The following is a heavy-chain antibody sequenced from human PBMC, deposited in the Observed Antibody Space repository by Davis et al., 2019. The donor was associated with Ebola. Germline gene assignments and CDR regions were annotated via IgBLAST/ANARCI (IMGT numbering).Heavy chain of an antibody. CDR1: GYTFTNYF. V-gene: IGHV1-46*01. CDR3: ARTYSPTLAYFDY. J-gene: IGHJ4*02. D-gene: IGHD4-11*01. CDR2: INPRGGST. Sequence: ASVKVSCKASGYTFTNYFMHWVRQAPGQGLEWMGIINPRGGSTGYAQKFQGRVTMTGDTSTRTVYMQLSSLTSDDTAVYYCARTYSPTLAYFDYWGQGTLVTVSS.